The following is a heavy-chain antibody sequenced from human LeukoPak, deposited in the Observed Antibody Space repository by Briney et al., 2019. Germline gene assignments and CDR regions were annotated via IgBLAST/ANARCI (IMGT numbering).Heavy chain of an antibody. J-gene: IGHJ5*02. D-gene: IGHD3-10*01. Sequence: SETLSLTCTVSGGSISSSSYYWGWIRQPPGKGLEWIGYIYYSGSTNYNPSLKSRVTISVDTSKNQFSLKLSSVTAADTAVYYCARSMVRGVINPWGQGTLVTVSS. CDR1: GGSISSSSYY. CDR2: IYYSGST. CDR3: ARSMVRGVINP. V-gene: IGHV4-61*05.